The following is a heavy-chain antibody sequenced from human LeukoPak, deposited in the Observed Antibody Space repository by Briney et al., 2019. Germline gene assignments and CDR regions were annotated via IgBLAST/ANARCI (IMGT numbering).Heavy chain of an antibody. CDR1: GGTFSSYA. CDR2: IIPIFGTA. J-gene: IGHJ5*02. D-gene: IGHD3-22*01. Sequence: SVKVSCKASGGTFSSYAISWVRQAPGQGLEWMGGIIPIFGTANYAQKFQGRVTITADKSTSTAYMELSSLRSEDTAVYYCAQRGSSGYYSNSYWFDPWGQGTLVTVSS. V-gene: IGHV1-69*06. CDR3: AQRGSSGYYSNSYWFDP.